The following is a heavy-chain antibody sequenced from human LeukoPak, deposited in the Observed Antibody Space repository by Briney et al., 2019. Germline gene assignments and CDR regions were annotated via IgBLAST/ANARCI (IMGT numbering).Heavy chain of an antibody. Sequence: GGSLRLSCAASGFTFSSYSMNWVRQAPGKGLEWVSSISSSSSYIYYADSVKGRFTISRDNAKNSLYLQMNSLRAEDTAVYYCARDPYSGSYGPYYYYYMDVWGEGTTVTISS. D-gene: IGHD1-26*01. CDR2: ISSSSSYI. J-gene: IGHJ6*03. CDR1: GFTFSSYS. CDR3: ARDPYSGSYGPYYYYYMDV. V-gene: IGHV3-21*01.